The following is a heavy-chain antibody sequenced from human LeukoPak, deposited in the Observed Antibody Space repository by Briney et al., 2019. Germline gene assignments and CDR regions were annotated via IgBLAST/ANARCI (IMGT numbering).Heavy chain of an antibody. CDR1: GFTVSSNY. Sequence: AGGALILSCAASGFTVSSNYMSWVRQAPGKGLEWVSVIYSGGSTYYADSVQGRFTISRDNSKNTLYLQMNSLRAEDTAVYYCAREGHGSGSYWDYWGQGTLVTVSS. V-gene: IGHV3-53*01. D-gene: IGHD3-10*01. CDR3: AREGHGSGSYWDY. J-gene: IGHJ4*02. CDR2: IYSGGST.